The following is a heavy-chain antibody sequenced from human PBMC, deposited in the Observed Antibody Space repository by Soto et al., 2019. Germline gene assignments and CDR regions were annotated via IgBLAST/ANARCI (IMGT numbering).Heavy chain of an antibody. V-gene: IGHV1-18*01. Sequence: GASVKVSCKASGYTFSSYGIHWVRQAPGQGLEWMGWISGYNGNTNYVQKLQGRVTMTTDTSTSTAYMDLSSLRSEDTAVYYCATGHYYYESNWFDPWGQGTLVTGSS. J-gene: IGHJ5*01. CDR2: ISGYNGNT. CDR1: GYTFSSYG. D-gene: IGHD3-22*01. CDR3: ATGHYYYESNWFDP.